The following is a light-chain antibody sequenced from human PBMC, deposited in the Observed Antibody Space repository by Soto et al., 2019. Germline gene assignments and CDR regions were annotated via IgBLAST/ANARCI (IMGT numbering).Light chain of an antibody. CDR3: QQHGSSPYT. J-gene: IGKJ2*01. CDR2: GAS. CDR1: QSVSSSS. Sequence: ELVLTQSPGTLSLSPGERATLSCRASQSVSSSSLAWYQQRPGQAPRLLIYGASSRTTGIPDRFSGGGSGTDFTLTISRLEPEDFAVYYCQQHGSSPYTFGQGTKVEIK. V-gene: IGKV3-20*01.